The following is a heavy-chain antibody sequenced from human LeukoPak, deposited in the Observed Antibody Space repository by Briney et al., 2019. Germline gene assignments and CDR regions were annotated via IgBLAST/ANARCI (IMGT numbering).Heavy chain of an antibody. Sequence: GGSLRLSCAASGFTFSSYWMSWVRQAPGKGLEWVANIKQDGSEKCYVDSVKGRFTISRDNARNSLYLQMNSLRAEDTAAYYCARDSRSSGYYSFHYWGQGTLVTVSS. CDR2: IKQDGSEK. CDR3: ARDSRSSGYYSFHY. D-gene: IGHD3-22*01. J-gene: IGHJ4*02. V-gene: IGHV3-7*03. CDR1: GFTFSSYW.